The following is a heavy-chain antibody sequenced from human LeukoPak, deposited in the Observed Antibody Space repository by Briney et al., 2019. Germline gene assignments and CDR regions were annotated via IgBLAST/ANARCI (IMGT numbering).Heavy chain of an antibody. J-gene: IGHJ4*02. CDR2: IKYSGGA. CDR1: GDSISSGGYY. Sequence: SDTLSLTCTVSGDSISSGGYYWTWIRPPPGKGLEWIGYIKYSGGAYYNPSLKSRVTISVDTSKNHFSLKLSSVTAADTAVYYCARADDSSGYRLYYFDYWGQGTLVTVSS. V-gene: IGHV4-31*03. CDR3: ARADDSSGYRLYYFDY. D-gene: IGHD3-22*01.